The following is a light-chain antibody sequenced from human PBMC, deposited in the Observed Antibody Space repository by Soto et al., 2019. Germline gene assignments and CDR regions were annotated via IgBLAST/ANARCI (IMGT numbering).Light chain of an antibody. Sequence: DIVMTQSPDSLAVSLGERATINCKSSQSILFSSNNKNYLTWYQQKPGQPPQPLIYWASTRESGVPDRFSGSGSGTDFTLTISSLQAEDVAVYYCQQSYSTPVTFGGGTKVEIK. CDR2: WAS. CDR3: QQSYSTPVT. J-gene: IGKJ4*01. CDR1: QSILFSSNNKNY. V-gene: IGKV4-1*01.